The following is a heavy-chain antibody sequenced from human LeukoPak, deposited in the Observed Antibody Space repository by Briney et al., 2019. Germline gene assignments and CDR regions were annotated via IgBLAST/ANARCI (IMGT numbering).Heavy chain of an antibody. D-gene: IGHD6-13*01. CDR2: INSDGSST. V-gene: IGHV3-74*01. CDR3: ARVGGAAAGYYYYYYMDV. CDR1: GFTYSSYW. Sequence: GGSLRLSCAASGFTYSSYWMHWVRQAPGKGLVWVSRINSDGSSTSYADSVKGRFTISRDNAKNTLYLQMNSLRAEDTAVYYCARVGGAAAGYYYYYYMDVWGKGTTVTVSS. J-gene: IGHJ6*03.